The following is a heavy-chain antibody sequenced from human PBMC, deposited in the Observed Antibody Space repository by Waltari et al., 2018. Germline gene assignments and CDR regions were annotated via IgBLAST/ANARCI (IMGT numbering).Heavy chain of an antibody. CDR2: MNPNRGNT. D-gene: IGHD6-13*01. CDR3: ARARLAAAGKGLVDP. J-gene: IGHJ5*02. CDR1: GYTFTSYD. V-gene: IGHV1-8*03. Sequence: QVQLVQSGAEVKKPGASVKVSCKASGYTFTSYDINWVRQATGQGLEWMGWMNPNRGNTGYEQKLQGRVTITRNTSISTAYMELSSLRSEETAVYYCARARLAAAGKGLVDPWGQGTLVTVSS.